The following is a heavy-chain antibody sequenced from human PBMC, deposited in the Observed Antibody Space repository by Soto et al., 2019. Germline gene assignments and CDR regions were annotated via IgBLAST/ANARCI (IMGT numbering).Heavy chain of an antibody. CDR2: IIPIFGTA. J-gene: IGHJ3*02. V-gene: IGHV1-69*06. CDR1: GGTFSSYA. D-gene: IGHD6-6*01. Sequence: SVKVSCKASGGTFSSYAISWVRQAPGQGLEWMGGIIPIFGTANYAQKFQGRVTITADKSTSTAYMELSSLRSEDTAVYYCIGQLGTDAFDIWGQGTMVTVSS. CDR3: IGQLGTDAFDI.